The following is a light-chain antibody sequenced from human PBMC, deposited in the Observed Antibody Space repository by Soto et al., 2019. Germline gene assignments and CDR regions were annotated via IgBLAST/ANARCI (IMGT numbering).Light chain of an antibody. J-gene: IGKJ4*01. CDR2: GAF. CDR3: QQYKNWPPLT. V-gene: IGKV3-15*01. CDR1: QSVSYN. Sequence: EIVMTQSPATLSVSPGETATLSWRASQSVSYNLAWYQQTPGQGPRLLIYGAFTRATGIPARFSGSGSGTDFTLTISSLQSEDFAVYYCQQYKNWPPLTFGGGTKVEIK.